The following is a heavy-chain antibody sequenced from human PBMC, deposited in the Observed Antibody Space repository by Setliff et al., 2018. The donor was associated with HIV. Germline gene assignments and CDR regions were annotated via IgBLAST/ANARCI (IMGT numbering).Heavy chain of an antibody. V-gene: IGHV1-3*01. CDR3: ARPVGAMGFDP. CDR1: GYSFTKYV. Sequence: ASVKVSCKASGYSFTKYVMHWVRQAPGQRLEWMGWINAGNDNTKYSQKFQGRVTFTRDTFASTAYMELSSLRSEDTAVYYCARPVGAMGFDPWGQGTLVTVSS. J-gene: IGHJ5*02. CDR2: INAGNDNT. D-gene: IGHD1-26*01.